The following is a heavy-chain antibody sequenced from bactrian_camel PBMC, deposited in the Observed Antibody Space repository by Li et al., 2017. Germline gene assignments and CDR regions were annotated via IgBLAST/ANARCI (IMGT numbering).Heavy chain of an antibody. D-gene: IGHD3*01. J-gene: IGHJ4*01. CDR3: AARWPGFRCYLSRQHEYNY. CDR2: IDSDGDT. V-gene: IGHV3S53*01. CDR1: GKSYC. Sequence: VQLVESGGGSAQAGGSLRLSCTASGKSYCMGWFRQAPGKKREGVATIDSDGDTNYATSVKWRFTISKDNANNTLYLQMNSLKPEDTAMYYCAARWPGFRCYLSRQHEYNYWGQGTQVTVS.